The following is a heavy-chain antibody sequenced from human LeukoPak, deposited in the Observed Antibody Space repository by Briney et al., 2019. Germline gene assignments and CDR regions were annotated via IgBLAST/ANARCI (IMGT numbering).Heavy chain of an antibody. V-gene: IGHV4-31*03. D-gene: IGHD4-23*01. Sequence: SETLSLTCTVSGGSISSGGYYWSWIRQHPGKGLEWIGYIYYSGSTYYNPSLKSRVTISVDTSKNQFSLKLSSVTAADTAVYYCARDGAVVTDYWGQGTLVTVSS. CDR1: GGSISSGGYY. CDR3: ARDGAVVTDY. J-gene: IGHJ4*02. CDR2: IYYSGST.